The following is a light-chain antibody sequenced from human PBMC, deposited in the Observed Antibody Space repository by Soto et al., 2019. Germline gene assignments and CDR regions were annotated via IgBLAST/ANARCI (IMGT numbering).Light chain of an antibody. CDR3: SSYTSSGTVV. Sequence: QSVLTQPASVSGSPGQSITISCTGTTSDVGGYNYVSWYQQHPGKAPKLMIYEVTNRPSGVSNRFSGSKSANTASLTISGLQAEDEADYYCSSYTSSGTVVFGGGTKLTVL. CDR1: TSDVGGYNY. V-gene: IGLV2-14*01. J-gene: IGLJ2*01. CDR2: EVT.